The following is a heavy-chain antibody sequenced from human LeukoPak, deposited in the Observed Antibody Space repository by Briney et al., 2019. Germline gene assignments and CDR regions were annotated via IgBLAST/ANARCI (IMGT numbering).Heavy chain of an antibody. Sequence: GGSLRLSCAASGFTFSSYAMSWFRQASAKGLEWVSAISGSGGSTYYADSVKGRFTISRDNSKNTLYLQMNSLRAEDTAVYYCAKDRGGGATFYWGQGTLVTVSS. CDR2: ISGSGGST. CDR1: GFTFSSYA. J-gene: IGHJ4*02. V-gene: IGHV3-23*01. CDR3: AKDRGGGATFY. D-gene: IGHD1-26*01.